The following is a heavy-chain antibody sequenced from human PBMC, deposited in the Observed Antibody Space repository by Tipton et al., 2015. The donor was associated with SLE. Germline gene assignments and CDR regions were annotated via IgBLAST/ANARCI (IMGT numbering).Heavy chain of an antibody. CDR3: AGGDIWRGVDH. CDR1: GFTFSSYW. V-gene: IGHV3-74*01. Sequence: GSLRLSCAGSGFTFSSYWMYWVRQAPGKGLVWVSRINNDGSITNYADSVKGRFTISRDNAKNTVYLQMNSLGGDDTAVYYCAGGDIWRGVDHWGRGTLVAVSS. D-gene: IGHD3-16*02. J-gene: IGHJ4*02. CDR2: INNDGSIT.